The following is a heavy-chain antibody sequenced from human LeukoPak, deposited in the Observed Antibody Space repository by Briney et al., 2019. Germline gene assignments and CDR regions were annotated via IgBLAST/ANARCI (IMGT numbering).Heavy chain of an antibody. CDR3: ARDPTYDYDSSGYYYLDY. V-gene: IGHV1-18*01. J-gene: IGHJ4*02. Sequence: GAAVKVSCKASGYTFTSYGISWVRQAPGQGLEWMGWISAYNGDTNYAQKLQGRVTMTTDTSTSTAYMELRSLRSDDTAVYYCARDPTYDYDSSGYYYLDYWGQGTLFTVSS. D-gene: IGHD3-22*01. CDR1: GYTFTSYG. CDR2: ISAYNGDT.